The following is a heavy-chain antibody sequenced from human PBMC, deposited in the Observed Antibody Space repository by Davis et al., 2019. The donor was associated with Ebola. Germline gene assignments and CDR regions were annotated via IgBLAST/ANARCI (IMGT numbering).Heavy chain of an antibody. J-gene: IGHJ4*02. Sequence: ASVKVSCKASGYTFTSYGISWVRQAPGQGLEWMGWISAYNGNTNYAQKLQGRVTMTTDTSTSTAYMELRSLRSDDTAVYYCARDPGNYYYGSGSLDYWGQGTLVTVSS. V-gene: IGHV1-18*04. CDR3: ARDPGNYYYGSGSLDY. CDR1: GYTFTSYG. D-gene: IGHD3-10*01. CDR2: ISAYNGNT.